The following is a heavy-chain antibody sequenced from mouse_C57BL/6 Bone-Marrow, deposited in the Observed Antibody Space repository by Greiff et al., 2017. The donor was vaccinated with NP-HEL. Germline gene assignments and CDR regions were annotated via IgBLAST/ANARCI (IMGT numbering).Heavy chain of an antibody. Sequence: VQLQESGAELVKPGASVKLSCKASGYTFTSYWMHWVKQRPGQGLEWIGMIHPNSGSTNYNEKFKSKATLTVDKSSSTAYMQLSSLTSEDSAVYYCAGWLLLFDYWGQGTTLTVSS. CDR1: GYTFTSYW. J-gene: IGHJ2*01. CDR3: AGWLLLFDY. V-gene: IGHV1-64*01. D-gene: IGHD2-3*01. CDR2: IHPNSGST.